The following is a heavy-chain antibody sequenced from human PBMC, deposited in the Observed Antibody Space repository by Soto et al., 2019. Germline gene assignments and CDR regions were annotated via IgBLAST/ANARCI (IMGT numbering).Heavy chain of an antibody. D-gene: IGHD2-15*01. CDR2: IINSGGTT. J-gene: IGHJ4*02. V-gene: IGHV3-23*01. CDR3: AKGPSGGYRGGEFDY. Sequence: GGSLRLSCAASGFTFSSYAMSWVRQAPGKGLEWVSAIINSGGTTYYADSVKGRFTFSRDNSKNTLYLQMNSLRAEDTAVYYCAKGPSGGYRGGEFDYWGQGTLVTVSS. CDR1: GFTFSSYA.